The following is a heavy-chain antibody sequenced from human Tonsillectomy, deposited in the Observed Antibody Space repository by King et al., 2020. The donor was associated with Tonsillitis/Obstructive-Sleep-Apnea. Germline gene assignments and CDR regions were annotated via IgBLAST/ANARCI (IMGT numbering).Heavy chain of an antibody. Sequence: VQLVESGGGLVQPGGSLRLSCAASGFTFSSYAMSWVRQAPGKGLEWVSAISGSGGSTYYADSVKGRFTISRDNSKNTLYLQMNSLRAEDTAVYYCAKDPDHSSSWYYYNTEGWFDPWGQGTLVTVSS. D-gene: IGHD6-13*01. CDR3: AKDPDHSSSWYYYNTEGWFDP. V-gene: IGHV3-23*04. J-gene: IGHJ5*02. CDR2: ISGSGGST. CDR1: GFTFSSYA.